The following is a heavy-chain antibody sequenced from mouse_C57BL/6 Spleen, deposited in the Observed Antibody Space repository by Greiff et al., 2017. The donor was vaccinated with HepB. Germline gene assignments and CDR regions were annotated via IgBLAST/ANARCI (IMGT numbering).Heavy chain of an antibody. CDR2: IWRGGST. CDR1: GFSLTSYG. Sequence: VMLVESGPGLVQPSQSLSITCTVSGFSLTSYGLHWVRQSPGKGLEWLGVIWRGGSTDYNAAFMSRLSITKDNSKSQVFFKMNSLQADDTAIYYCAKKGGTPYGMDYWGQGTSVTVSS. V-gene: IGHV2-5*01. CDR3: AKKGGTPYGMDY. J-gene: IGHJ4*01.